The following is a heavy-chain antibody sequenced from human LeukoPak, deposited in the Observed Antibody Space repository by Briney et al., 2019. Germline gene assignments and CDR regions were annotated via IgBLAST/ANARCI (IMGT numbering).Heavy chain of an antibody. CDR1: GYTFTSYY. D-gene: IGHD3-3*01. Sequence: ASVKVSCKASGYTFTSYYMHWVRQAPGQGLEWMGIINPSGGSTSYAQKFQGRVTVTRDTSTSTVYMELSSLRSEDTAVYYCARDLADFWSGYPYYFDYWGQGTLVTVSS. CDR3: ARDLADFWSGYPYYFDY. CDR2: INPSGGST. V-gene: IGHV1-46*01. J-gene: IGHJ4*02.